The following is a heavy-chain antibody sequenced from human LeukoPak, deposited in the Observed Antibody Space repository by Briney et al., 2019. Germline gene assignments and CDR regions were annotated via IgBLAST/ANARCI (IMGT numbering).Heavy chain of an antibody. V-gene: IGHV3-30*03. Sequence: GGSLRLSCAASGFTFSIYGTHWVRQAPGKGLEWVAVIANDGKTTYYADSVKGRFTISRDNAKNSLYLQMNSLRAEDTAVYYCARGWELLRYFDYWGQGTLVTVSS. CDR2: IANDGKTT. J-gene: IGHJ4*02. CDR1: GFTFSIYG. D-gene: IGHD1-26*01. CDR3: ARGWELLRYFDY.